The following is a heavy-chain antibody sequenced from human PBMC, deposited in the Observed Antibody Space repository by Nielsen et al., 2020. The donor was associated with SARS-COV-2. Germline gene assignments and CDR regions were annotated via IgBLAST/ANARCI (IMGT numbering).Heavy chain of an antibody. V-gene: IGHV3-23*01. CDR2: ISGSGGST. CDR1: GFTISTYA. CDR3: AKDRALIGYFDY. D-gene: IGHD3-16*01. Sequence: GESLKISCVVSGFTISTYAMSWVRQAPGKGLEWVSAISGSGGSTYYADSVKGRFTISRDNSKNTLYLQMNSLRAEDTAVYYCAKDRALIGYFDYWGQGTLVTVSS. J-gene: IGHJ4*02.